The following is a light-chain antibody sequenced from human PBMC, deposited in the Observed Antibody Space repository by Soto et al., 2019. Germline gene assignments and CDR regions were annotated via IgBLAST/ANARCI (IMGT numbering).Light chain of an antibody. J-gene: IGKJ4*01. CDR3: QQYNSYSPLT. CDR2: DAS. Sequence: DIQITQSPSTLSASVGDRVTITCRASQSISSWLAWYQQKPGKAPKLLIYDASSLESGVPSRFSASGSGTEFTLTISSLQPDDFATYYCQQYNSYSPLTFGGGTRWIS. CDR1: QSISSW. V-gene: IGKV1-5*01.